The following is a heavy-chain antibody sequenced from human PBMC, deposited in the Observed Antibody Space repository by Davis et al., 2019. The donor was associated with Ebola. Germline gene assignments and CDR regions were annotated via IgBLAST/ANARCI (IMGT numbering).Heavy chain of an antibody. J-gene: IGHJ4*02. CDR3: ARDRCSGGSCYLGGTPPDY. CDR2: IIPIFGTA. Sequence: AASVKVSCKASGCTFSSYPISWVRQAPGQGLEWMGGIIPIFGTANYAQKFQGRVTITADKSTSTAYMELSSLRSEDTAVYYCARDRCSGGSCYLGGTPPDYWGQGTLVTVSS. CDR1: GCTFSSYP. D-gene: IGHD2-15*01. V-gene: IGHV1-69*06.